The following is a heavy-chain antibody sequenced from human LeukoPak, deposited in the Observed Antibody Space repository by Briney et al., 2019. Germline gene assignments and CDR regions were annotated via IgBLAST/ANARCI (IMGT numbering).Heavy chain of an antibody. V-gene: IGHV5-51*01. Sequence: GESLEISCKGSGYSFTNYWIGWVRQMPGKGLEWMGIIYPDDSDSRYSPSFQGQFTISADKSISTAYLQWSSLRASDTAMYYCARSVGYCSNGVCSVFDYWGQGTLVTVSS. J-gene: IGHJ4*02. D-gene: IGHD2-8*01. CDR2: IYPDDSDS. CDR1: GYSFTNYW. CDR3: ARSVGYCSNGVCSVFDY.